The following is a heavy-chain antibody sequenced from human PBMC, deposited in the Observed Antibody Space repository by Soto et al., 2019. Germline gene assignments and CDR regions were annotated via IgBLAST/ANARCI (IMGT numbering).Heavy chain of an antibody. V-gene: IGHV4-4*02. J-gene: IGHJ6*02. CDR2: IYHSGSI. D-gene: IGHD3-10*01. CDR1: GGSISGSNW. Sequence: SETLSLTCAVSGGSISGSNWWSWVRQPPGKGLEWIGEIYHSGSISYNPSLRSRITITISIDTSTKQVSLSLSSVTAADTAVYYCVRQGFGPLHGLVDVWGQGTTVTVSS. CDR3: VRQGFGPLHGLVDV.